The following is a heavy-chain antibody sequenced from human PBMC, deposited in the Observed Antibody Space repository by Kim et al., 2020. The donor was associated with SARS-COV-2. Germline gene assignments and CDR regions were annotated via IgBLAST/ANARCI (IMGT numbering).Heavy chain of an antibody. Sequence: GGSLRLSCAASGFTFSSYSMNWVRQAPGKGLEWVSSISSSSSYIYYADSVKGRFTISRDNAKNSLYLQMNSLRAEDTAVYYCARGWKEVRGPNWFDPWGQGTLVTVSS. CDR1: GFTFSSYS. D-gene: IGHD3-10*01. CDR3: ARGWKEVRGPNWFDP. CDR2: ISSSSSYI. V-gene: IGHV3-21*01. J-gene: IGHJ5*02.